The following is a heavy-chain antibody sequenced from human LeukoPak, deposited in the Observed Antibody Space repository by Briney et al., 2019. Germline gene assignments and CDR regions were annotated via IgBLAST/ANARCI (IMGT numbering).Heavy chain of an antibody. CDR1: GFTFSNYE. CDR3: VRDSPAIAVALDY. Sequence: PGGSLRLSCAASGFTFSNYEMNWARQAPGKGLEWVSYISRSGSTIYYADSVKGRFTISRDNAKNSLYLQMNSLRAEDTAVYYCVRDSPAIAVALDYWGQGTLVTVSS. J-gene: IGHJ4*02. CDR2: ISRSGSTI. V-gene: IGHV3-48*03. D-gene: IGHD6-19*01.